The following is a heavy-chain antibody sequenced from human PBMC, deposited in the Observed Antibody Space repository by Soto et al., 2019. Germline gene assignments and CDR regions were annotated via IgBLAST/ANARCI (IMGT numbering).Heavy chain of an antibody. V-gene: IGHV5-51*01. D-gene: IGHD6-6*01. CDR3: ARRGAVSSFYYYGMDV. J-gene: IGHJ6*02. CDR1: GYSFTSYW. CDR2: IYPGDSDT. Sequence: PGESLKISCKGSGYSFTSYWIGWVRQMPGKGLEWMGIIYPGDSDTRYSPSFQGQVTISADKSISTAYLQWSSLKASDTAMYYCARRGAVSSFYYYGMDVWGQGTTVTSP.